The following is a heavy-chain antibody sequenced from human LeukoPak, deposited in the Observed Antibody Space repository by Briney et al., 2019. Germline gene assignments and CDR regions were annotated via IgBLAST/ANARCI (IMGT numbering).Heavy chain of an antibody. CDR1: GFTVSSNY. Sequence: PGGSLRLSCAVSGFTVSSNYMSWVRQAPGKGLEWVSVIYSGGSTYYADSVKGRFTISRDNSKNTLYLQMNSLRAEDTAVYYCARDQLELRDYYYYMDVWGKGTTVTVSS. V-gene: IGHV3-53*01. D-gene: IGHD1-7*01. CDR2: IYSGGST. J-gene: IGHJ6*03. CDR3: ARDQLELRDYYYYMDV.